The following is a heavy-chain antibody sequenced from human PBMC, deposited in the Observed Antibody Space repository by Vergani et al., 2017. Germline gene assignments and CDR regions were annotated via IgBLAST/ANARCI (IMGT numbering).Heavy chain of an antibody. Sequence: QVQLQESGPGLVKPSETLSLTCTVSGGSISSYYWSWIRQPPGKGLEWIGYIYYSGSTNYNPSLKSRVTISVDTSKNQFSLKLSSVTAADTAVYYCATAMANVSYYYYMDVWGKGTTVTVSS. CDR3: ATAMANVSYYYYMDV. CDR2: IYYSGST. D-gene: IGHD3-10*01. J-gene: IGHJ6*03. CDR1: GGSISSYY. V-gene: IGHV4-59*01.